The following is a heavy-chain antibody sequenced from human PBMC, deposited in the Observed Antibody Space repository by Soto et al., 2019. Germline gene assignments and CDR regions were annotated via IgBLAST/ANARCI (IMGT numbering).Heavy chain of an antibody. Sequence: ASVKVSCKASGGTFSSYAISWVRQAPGQGLEWMGGIIPIFGTANYAQKFQGRVTITADESTSTAYMELSSLRSEDTAVYYCATQYMVRGVFDYWGQGTLVTVSS. CDR2: IIPIFGTA. V-gene: IGHV1-69*13. CDR3: ATQYMVRGVFDY. J-gene: IGHJ4*02. CDR1: GGTFSSYA. D-gene: IGHD3-10*01.